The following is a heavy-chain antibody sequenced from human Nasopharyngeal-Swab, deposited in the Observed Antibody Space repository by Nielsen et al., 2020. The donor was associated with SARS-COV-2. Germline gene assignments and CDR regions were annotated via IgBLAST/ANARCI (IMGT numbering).Heavy chain of an antibody. CDR3: ARQKGVYETQDFDY. V-gene: IGHV4-39*01. CDR1: GDSLNSNYY. Sequence: SETLSLTCTVSGDSLNSNYYWGWIRQPPGKGLEWIAIIYYTGGTHFNPSLKTRVTISVDTSNDQFSLKLNSVTAADTAVYYCARQKGVYETQDFDYWGQGTLVTVSP. CDR2: IYYTGGT. D-gene: IGHD2-8*01. J-gene: IGHJ4*02.